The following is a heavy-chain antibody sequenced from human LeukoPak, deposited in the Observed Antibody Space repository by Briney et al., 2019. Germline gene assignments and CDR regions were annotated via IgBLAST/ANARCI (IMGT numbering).Heavy chain of an antibody. D-gene: IGHD3-10*01. CDR3: AKSLIYLWFGELSGHAFDI. V-gene: IGHV3-9*01. Sequence: GRSLRLTCAASGFTFDDYAMHWVRQAPGKGLEWVSGISWNSGSIVYADSVKGRFTISRDNAKNSLYLQMNSLRAEETALYYCAKSLIYLWFGELSGHAFDIWGQGQWSPSLQ. CDR1: GFTFDDYA. J-gene: IGHJ3*02. CDR2: ISWNSGSI.